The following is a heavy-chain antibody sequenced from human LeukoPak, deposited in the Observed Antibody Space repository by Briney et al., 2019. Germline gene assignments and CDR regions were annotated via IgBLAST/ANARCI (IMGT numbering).Heavy chain of an antibody. V-gene: IGHV1-18*01. CDR2: VSAHSGNT. J-gene: IGHJ6*02. D-gene: IGHD5-18*01. CDR3: ARVSCGYNCHYAMDV. Sequence: ASVKVSCKASGYTFASYGISWLRQDPGQGLEWVGWVSAHSGNTKYAERVQGRASMTADTSTSTAYMELRSLRSDDTALYYCARVSCGYNCHYAMDVWGQGTAVTVSS. CDR1: GYTFASYG.